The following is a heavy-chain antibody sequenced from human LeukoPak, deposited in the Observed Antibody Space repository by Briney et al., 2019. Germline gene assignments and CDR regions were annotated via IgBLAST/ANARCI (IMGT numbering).Heavy chain of an antibody. Sequence: GGSLRLSCAASGFIFGSYWMSWVRQVPGKGLEWVANIKQDGSETYYVDSVEGRFTICRDNAKNSLFLQMNSLRADDTALYYCARGVTSAWYLRYYFEYWGQGILVTVSS. D-gene: IGHD6-13*01. CDR3: ARGVTSAWYLRYYFEY. J-gene: IGHJ4*02. CDR2: IKQDGSET. CDR1: GFIFGSYW. V-gene: IGHV3-7*03.